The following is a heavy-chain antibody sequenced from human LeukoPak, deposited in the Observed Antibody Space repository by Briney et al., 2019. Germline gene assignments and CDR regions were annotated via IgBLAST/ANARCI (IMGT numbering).Heavy chain of an antibody. CDR2: ISGSGGST. D-gene: IGHD3-22*01. Sequence: GGSLRLSCAASGFTVSSNYMSWVRQAPGKGLEWVSAISGSGGSTYYADSVKGRFTISRDNSKNTLYLQMNSLRAEDTAVYYCANSPLYDIDYWGQGTLVTVSS. CDR3: ANSPLYDIDY. V-gene: IGHV3-23*01. J-gene: IGHJ4*02. CDR1: GFTVSSNY.